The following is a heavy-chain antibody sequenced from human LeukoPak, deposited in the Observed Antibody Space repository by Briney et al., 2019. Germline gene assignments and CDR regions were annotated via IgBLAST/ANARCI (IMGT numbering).Heavy chain of an antibody. J-gene: IGHJ3*02. V-gene: IGHV3-66*01. Sequence: GGSLRLSCAASGFTFSSSYMSWVRQAPGKGLEWVSVIYRGGSTYYSDSVQGRFTIARDNSNTTLYLQSNCLRAEDTAVYYCARDHRPLNYYDTHGGFDIWGQGTMV. CDR2: IYRGGST. D-gene: IGHD3-22*01. CDR3: ARDHRPLNYYDTHGGFDI. CDR1: GFTFSSSY.